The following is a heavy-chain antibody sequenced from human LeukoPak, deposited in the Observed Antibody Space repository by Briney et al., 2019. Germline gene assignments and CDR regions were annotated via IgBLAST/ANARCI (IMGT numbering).Heavy chain of an antibody. CDR3: ARDPRYSGYDAEPTGFDY. D-gene: IGHD5-12*01. CDR1: GGTFSSYA. J-gene: IGHJ4*02. CDR2: IIPIFGTA. V-gene: IGHV1-69*01. Sequence: GASVKVSCKASGGTFSSYAISWVRQAPGQGLEWMGGIIPIFGTANYAQKFQGRVTITADESTSTAYMELSSLRSEDTAVYYCARDPRYSGYDAEPTGFDYWGQGTLVTVSP.